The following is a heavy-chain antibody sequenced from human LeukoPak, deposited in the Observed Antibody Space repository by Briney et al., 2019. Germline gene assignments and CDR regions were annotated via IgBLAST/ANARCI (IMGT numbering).Heavy chain of an antibody. CDR2: ISSGSSPI. CDR3: AELGITMIGGV. V-gene: IGHV3-48*04. J-gene: IGHJ6*04. Sequence: GGSLRLSCVASGFTFSTYSMNWVRQAPGKGLEWVSYISSGSSPIYYADSVKGRFTISRDNAKNSLYLQMNSLRAEDTAVYYCAELGITMIGGVWGKGTTVTISS. D-gene: IGHD3-10*02. CDR1: GFTFSTYS.